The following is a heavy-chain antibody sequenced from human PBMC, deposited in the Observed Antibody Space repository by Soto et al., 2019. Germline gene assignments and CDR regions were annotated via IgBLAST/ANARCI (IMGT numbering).Heavy chain of an antibody. CDR3: GRDFGSGHADV. J-gene: IGHJ6*01. CDR1: DEIFNTYW. Sequence: LGESVKISCQTSDEIFNTYWITWVRQMPGRGLEWVGRIDPSDSYTTYNPSLKGHVILSVDKSMNTAYVQWTSLRASDTAMYFCGRDFGSGHADVWGQGTLVPVSP. CDR2: IDPSDSYT. D-gene: IGHD1-26*01. V-gene: IGHV5-10-1*01.